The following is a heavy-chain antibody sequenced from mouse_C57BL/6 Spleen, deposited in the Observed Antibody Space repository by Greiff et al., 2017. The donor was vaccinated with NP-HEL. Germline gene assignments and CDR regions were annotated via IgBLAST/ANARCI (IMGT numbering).Heavy chain of an antibody. Sequence: VKLMESGPGLVQPSQSLSITCTVSGFSLTSYGVHWVRQSPGKGLEWLGVIWSGGSTDYNAAFISRLSISKDNSKSQVFFKMNSLQADDTAIYYCARVYYGYAHFDYWGQGTTLTVSS. CDR2: IWSGGST. D-gene: IGHD2-2*01. J-gene: IGHJ2*01. CDR3: ARVYYGYAHFDY. CDR1: GFSLTSYG. V-gene: IGHV2-2*01.